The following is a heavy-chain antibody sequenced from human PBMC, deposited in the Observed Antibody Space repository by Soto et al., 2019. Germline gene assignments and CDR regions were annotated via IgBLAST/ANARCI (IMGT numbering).Heavy chain of an antibody. J-gene: IGHJ5*02. V-gene: IGHV1-69*12. CDR2: IIPMFGTT. Sequence: QVQLVQSGAEVKKPGSSVKVSCKASGGTFSTYTMSWVRQAPGQGLEWMGGIIPMFGTTTYAENFQGRVTITADEYTSTAYMELTSLRSEDTALYYCTRDLYYFDSSAYYGHNWFDPWGQGTRVTVSS. CDR1: GGTFSTYT. D-gene: IGHD3-22*01. CDR3: TRDLYYFDSSAYYGHNWFDP.